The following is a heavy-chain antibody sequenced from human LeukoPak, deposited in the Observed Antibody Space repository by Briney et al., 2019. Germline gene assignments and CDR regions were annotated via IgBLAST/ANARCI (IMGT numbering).Heavy chain of an antibody. D-gene: IGHD2-15*01. V-gene: IGHV4-34*01. J-gene: IGHJ6*02. CDR3: ARINCSGGSCYSGTYYYGMDV. CDR1: VGSFSGYY. CDR2: INHSGST. Sequence: SETLSLTCAVYVGSFSGYYWSWIRQPPGKGLEWIGEINHSGSTNYNSSLKSRVTISVDTSKNQFSLKLSSVTAADTAVYYCARINCSGGSCYSGTYYYGMDVWGQGTTVTVSS.